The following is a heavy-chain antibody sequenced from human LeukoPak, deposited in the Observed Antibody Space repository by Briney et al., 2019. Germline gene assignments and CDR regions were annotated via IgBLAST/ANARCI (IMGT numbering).Heavy chain of an antibody. D-gene: IGHD3-22*01. V-gene: IGHV4-38-2*02. Sequence: SETLSLTCTVSGYSISSGYYWGWIRQPPGKGLEWIGSIYHSGSTYYNPSLKSRVTISVDTSKNQFSLKLSSVTAADTAVYYCARLHRITMIVVAPFLWGRGTLVTVSS. CDR2: IYHSGST. J-gene: IGHJ2*01. CDR1: GYSISSGYY. CDR3: ARLHRITMIVVAPFL.